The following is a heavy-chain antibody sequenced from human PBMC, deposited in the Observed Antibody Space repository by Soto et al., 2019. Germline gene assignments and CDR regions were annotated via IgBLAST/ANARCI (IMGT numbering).Heavy chain of an antibody. CDR1: GYSFTGYY. CDR2: IIPNSGGT. CDR3: AREYCSGGSCYYTAFDI. V-gene: IGHV1-2*04. Sequence: ASVKVSCKASGYSFTGYYMHWVRQDPGQGLEWMGWIIPNSGGTNYAQKFQGWVTMTRDTSISTAYMELSRLRSDDTAVYTCAREYCSGGSCYYTAFDIWGQGTMVTVS. J-gene: IGHJ3*02. D-gene: IGHD2-15*01.